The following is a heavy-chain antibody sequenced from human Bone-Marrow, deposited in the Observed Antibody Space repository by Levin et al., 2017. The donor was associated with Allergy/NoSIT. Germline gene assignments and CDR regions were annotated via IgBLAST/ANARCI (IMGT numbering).Heavy chain of an antibody. CDR3: ASGRYYYGSGTRESLRPFYYYYGMDV. V-gene: IGHV1-2*02. J-gene: IGHJ6*02. Sequence: ASVKVSCKASGYTFTGYYMHWVRQAPGQGLEWMGWINPNSGGTNYAQKFKGRVTMTRDTSISTAYMELSRLRSDDTAVYYCASGRYYYGSGTRESLRPFYYYYGMDVWGQGTTVTVSS. D-gene: IGHD3-10*01. CDR1: GYTFTGYY. CDR2: INPNSGGT.